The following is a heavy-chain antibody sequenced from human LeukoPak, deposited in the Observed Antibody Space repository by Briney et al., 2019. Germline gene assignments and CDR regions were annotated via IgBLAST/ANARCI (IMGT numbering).Heavy chain of an antibody. D-gene: IGHD1-26*01. V-gene: IGHV3-23*01. Sequence: GGSLRLSCAASGFTFSSYAMSWVRQAPGKGLEWVSAISGSGGSTYYADSVKGRFTISRDNSKNTLYLQMNSLRAEDTAVYYCARDLRIVGATASEYFQHWGQGTLVTVSS. CDR3: ARDLRIVGATASEYFQH. J-gene: IGHJ1*01. CDR1: GFTFSSYA. CDR2: ISGSGGST.